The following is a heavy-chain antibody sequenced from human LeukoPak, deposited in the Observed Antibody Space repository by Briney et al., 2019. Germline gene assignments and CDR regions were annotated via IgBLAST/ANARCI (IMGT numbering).Heavy chain of an antibody. CDR2: IKKDGSDK. CDR3: ARWGGGYSNYRPMHAFDI. J-gene: IGHJ3*02. Sequence: PGGSLRLCCAASGFTFSDYWIDWVRQAPGKGLEWVANIKKDGSDKYFLESVKGRFTISRDNAKNSLYLQMNSLRAEDTAVYYCARWGGGYSNYRPMHAFDIWGQGTMVTVSS. D-gene: IGHD4-11*01. CDR1: GFTFSDYW. V-gene: IGHV3-7*01.